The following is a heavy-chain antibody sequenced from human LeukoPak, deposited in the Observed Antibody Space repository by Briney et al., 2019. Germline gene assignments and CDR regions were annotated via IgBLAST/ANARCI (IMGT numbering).Heavy chain of an antibody. Sequence: PSETLSLTCTVSGGSISSYYWSWIRQPPGKGLEWIGYIYYSGSTNYNPSLKSRVTISVDTSKTQFSLKLSSVTAADTAVYYCARDAGIDGMDVWGQGTTVTVSS. CDR3: ARDAGIDGMDV. CDR1: GGSISSYY. J-gene: IGHJ6*02. D-gene: IGHD1-14*01. V-gene: IGHV4-59*13. CDR2: IYYSGST.